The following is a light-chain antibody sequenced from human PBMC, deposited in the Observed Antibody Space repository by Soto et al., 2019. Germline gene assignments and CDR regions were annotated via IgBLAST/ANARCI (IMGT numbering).Light chain of an antibody. CDR2: AAS. J-gene: IGKJ2*01. CDR1: QGISSY. Sequence: DTLTTQSPSSLSASVGDRVTITCRASQGISSYLAWYQQKPGKAPKLLIYAASTLQSGVPSRFSGSGSGTEFTLTISSLQPDDYATYSCQHYNVYYMYTFGQGTKVDIK. CDR3: QHYNVYYMYT. V-gene: IGKV1-9*01.